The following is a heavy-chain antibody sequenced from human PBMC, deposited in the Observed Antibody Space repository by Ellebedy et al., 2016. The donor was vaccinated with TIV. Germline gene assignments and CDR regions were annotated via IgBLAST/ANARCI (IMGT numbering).Heavy chain of an antibody. J-gene: IGHJ6*02. V-gene: IGHV3-30*18. D-gene: IGHD1-26*01. CDR1: GFTLRTYG. CDR3: AEEGGTSRGASGMDV. Sequence: GESLKISCAASGFTLRTYGTPWVRHAPGKGPEWVAFISDAGTEKYYADSVKGRFTISRDISKNTFYLQMNSLRADDTAVYFCAEEGGTSRGASGMDVWGQGTTVSVSS. CDR2: ISDAGTEK.